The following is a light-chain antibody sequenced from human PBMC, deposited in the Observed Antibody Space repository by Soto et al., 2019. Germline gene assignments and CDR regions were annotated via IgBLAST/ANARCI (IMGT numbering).Light chain of an antibody. V-gene: IGLV2-14*01. Sequence: QSALTQPASVSRSPGQSITISCTGTSSDVGGYNYVSWYQQHPGKAPKLMIYEVSNRPSGVSNRFSGSNSGNTASLTISGLQAXDXADYYCSSYTSSSIDYVFGTGTK. J-gene: IGLJ1*01. CDR3: SSYTSSSIDYV. CDR2: EVS. CDR1: SSDVGGYNY.